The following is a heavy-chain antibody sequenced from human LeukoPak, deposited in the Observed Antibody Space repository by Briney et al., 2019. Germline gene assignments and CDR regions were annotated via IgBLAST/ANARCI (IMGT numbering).Heavy chain of an antibody. CDR2: IYTSGST. CDR1: GGSISSGSYY. V-gene: IGHV4-61*02. D-gene: IGHD3-22*01. J-gene: IGHJ4*02. Sequence: SETLSLTCTVTGGSISSGSYYWSWIRQPAGKGLEWIGRIYTSGSTNYNPSLKSRVTISLDTSENHFSLRLSSVTAADTAVYYCARVTTGGYYNYWGQGTLVTVSS. CDR3: ARVTTGGYYNY.